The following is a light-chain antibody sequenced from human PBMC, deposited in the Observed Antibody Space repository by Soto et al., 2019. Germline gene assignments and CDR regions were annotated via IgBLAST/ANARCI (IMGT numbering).Light chain of an antibody. V-gene: IGKV1-5*03. Sequence: DIQMTQSPSTPSASVGDRVTITCRASQSIRSWLAWYQQKPGKAPKLLIYKASSLESGVPSRFSGSGSGTEFTLTISSLQPDDFATYYCQQYNSYSRTFGQGTKVDIK. CDR3: QQYNSYSRT. CDR2: KAS. CDR1: QSIRSW. J-gene: IGKJ1*01.